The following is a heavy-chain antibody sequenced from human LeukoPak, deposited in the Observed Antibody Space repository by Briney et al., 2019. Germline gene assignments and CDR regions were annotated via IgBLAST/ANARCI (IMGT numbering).Heavy chain of an antibody. CDR1: GGSFSGYY. V-gene: IGHV4-34*01. D-gene: IGHD2/OR15-2a*01. CDR3: ARGIGDY. J-gene: IGHJ4*02. Sequence: SETLSLTCAVYGGSFSGYYWSWIRQPPGKGLEWMGKINHSGSTNYNPSLKSRVTISVDTSKNQFSLKLSSVTAADTAVYYCARGIGDYWGQGTLVTVSS. CDR2: INHSGST.